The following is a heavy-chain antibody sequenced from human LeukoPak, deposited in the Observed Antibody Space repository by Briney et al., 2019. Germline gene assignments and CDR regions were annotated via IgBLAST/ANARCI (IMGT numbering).Heavy chain of an antibody. Sequence: SETLSLTCTVSGGSITSSSDYWSWIRQPAGKGREWIGRIYTSGITSYHPSLKSPVTISVDTSKNQFSLNLSSVTAADTAVYYCARTRRISMVRGVITKGGAAFDYWGQGTLVTVSS. CDR1: GGSITSSSDY. D-gene: IGHD3-10*01. V-gene: IGHV4-61*02. CDR3: ARTRRISMVRGVITKGGAAFDY. CDR2: IYTSGIT. J-gene: IGHJ4*02.